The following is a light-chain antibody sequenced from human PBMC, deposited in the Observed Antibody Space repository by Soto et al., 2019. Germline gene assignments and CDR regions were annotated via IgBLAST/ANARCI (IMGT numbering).Light chain of an antibody. Sequence: QSVLTQPASVSGSPRQSITISCTGTSSDVGGYNYVSWYQQHPGKAPKRMIYEVSNRPSGVSNRFSGSKSGNTASLTISGLQAEDEADYYCSSYTSSSVVVFGGGTKLTVL. J-gene: IGLJ2*01. CDR1: SSDVGGYNY. V-gene: IGLV2-14*01. CDR3: SSYTSSSVVV. CDR2: EVS.